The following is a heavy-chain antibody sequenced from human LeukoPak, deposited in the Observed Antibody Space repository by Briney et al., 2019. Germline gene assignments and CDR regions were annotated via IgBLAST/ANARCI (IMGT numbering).Heavy chain of an antibody. D-gene: IGHD6-19*01. CDR2: ISYDGSNK. CDR1: YA. Sequence: YAMXWVRQAPGXGXEWVAVISYDGSNKYYADSVKGRFTISRDNSKNTLYLQMNSLRAEDTAVYYCARQKAHSSGWYDLLDPWGQGTLVTVSS. V-gene: IGHV3-30-3*01. J-gene: IGHJ5*02. CDR3: ARQKAHSSGWYDLLDP.